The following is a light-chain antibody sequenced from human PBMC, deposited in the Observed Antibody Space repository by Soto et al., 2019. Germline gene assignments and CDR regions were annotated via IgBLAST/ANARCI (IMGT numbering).Light chain of an antibody. CDR1: QSVTSDY. V-gene: IGKV3-20*01. CDR3: QQYGVSPV. CDR2: GAS. Sequence: EVVLTQSPGTLSLSQGERATLSCRASQSVTSDYLAWYQQKPGQAPRLIIYGASSRATGIPDRFSGSGSGTDFTLTISRLEPADFAVYCCQQYGVSPVFGPGTKVDIK. J-gene: IGKJ3*01.